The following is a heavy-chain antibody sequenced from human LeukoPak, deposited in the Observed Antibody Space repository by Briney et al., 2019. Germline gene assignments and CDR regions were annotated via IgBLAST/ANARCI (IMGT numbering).Heavy chain of an antibody. Sequence: GASVKVSCKASGGTFSSYAISWVRQAPGQGLEWMGGIIPIFGTANYAQKFQGRVTITADKSTSTAYMELSSLRSEDTAVYYCARSLWPPHYYYYYYMDVWGKGTTVTVSS. J-gene: IGHJ6*03. CDR3: ARSLWPPHYYYYYYMDV. V-gene: IGHV1-69*06. CDR2: IIPIFGTA. D-gene: IGHD3-10*01. CDR1: GGTFSSYA.